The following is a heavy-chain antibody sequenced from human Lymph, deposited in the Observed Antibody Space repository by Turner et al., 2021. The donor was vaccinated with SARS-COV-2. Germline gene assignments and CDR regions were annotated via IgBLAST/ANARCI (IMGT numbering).Heavy chain of an antibody. CDR3: ATKYCSGGSCSYFDY. Sequence: QVQLQESGPGLVKPSGPLSLTCAVPGGSISSTNWWSWVRKPPGKGLEWIGEIYHSGSTIYKPSLKSRVTISVDKSKNQFFLKMSSVTAADTAVYYCATKYCSGGSCSYFDYWGQGTLVTVSS. D-gene: IGHD2-15*01. CDR1: GGSISSTNW. CDR2: IYHSGST. V-gene: IGHV4-4*02. J-gene: IGHJ4*02.